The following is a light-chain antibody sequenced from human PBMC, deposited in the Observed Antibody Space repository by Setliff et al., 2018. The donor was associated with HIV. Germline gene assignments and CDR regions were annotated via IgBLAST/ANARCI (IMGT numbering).Light chain of an antibody. CDR3: SSYTASSTLV. J-gene: IGLJ3*02. Sequence: QSVLTQPPSVSGAPGQRVTISCTGSSSNIGAGYDVHWYQQLPGTAPKILIYGNSNRPSGVPDRFSGSKSGTSASLAITGLQAEDEADYYCSSYTASSTLVFGGGTKVTVL. CDR1: SSNIGAGYD. CDR2: GNS. V-gene: IGLV1-40*01.